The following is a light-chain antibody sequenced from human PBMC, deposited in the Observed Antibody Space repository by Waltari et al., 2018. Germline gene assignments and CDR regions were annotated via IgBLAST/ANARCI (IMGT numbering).Light chain of an antibody. J-gene: IGKJ4*01. V-gene: IGKV1-13*02. CDR1: QGIRGN. CDR3: QQFYSYPLT. Sequence: AIQLTQSPSSLSASVGDRVTLTCRASQGIRGNLTWYQQKAGRAPKLLIYAASSLESGGPSRFSGSGSGTDFTLTISSLQPEDFATYYCQQFYSYPLTFGGGTKVEIK. CDR2: AAS.